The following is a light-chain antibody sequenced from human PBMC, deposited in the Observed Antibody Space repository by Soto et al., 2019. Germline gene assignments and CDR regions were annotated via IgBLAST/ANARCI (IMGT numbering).Light chain of an antibody. V-gene: IGKV3-15*01. CDR3: QQYNSWLWT. Sequence: EIVITPSPATLSVSPGEGATLSCRASQSVSSKLAWYQQKPGQAPRLLIYGASTRATGIPARFSGSGSGTEFTLIISSLQSEDSAVYYCQQYNSWLWTFGQGTKVDIK. CDR2: GAS. J-gene: IGKJ1*01. CDR1: QSVSSK.